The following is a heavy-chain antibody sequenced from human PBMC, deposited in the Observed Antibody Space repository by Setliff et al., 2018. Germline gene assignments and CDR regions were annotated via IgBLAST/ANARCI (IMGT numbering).Heavy chain of an antibody. CDR2: IYYSGNT. Sequence: SETLSLTCAVSVYSISRDCHWGWIRQPPGKGLEWIGSIYYSGNTYYNASLKGRVTISGDTSKNQFSLKLSSVTAADTAVYYCARVSMYSSSWYYYYYGMDVWGQGTTVTVSS. V-gene: IGHV4-38-2*01. CDR1: VYSISRDCH. CDR3: ARVSMYSSSWYYYYYGMDV. D-gene: IGHD6-13*01. J-gene: IGHJ6*02.